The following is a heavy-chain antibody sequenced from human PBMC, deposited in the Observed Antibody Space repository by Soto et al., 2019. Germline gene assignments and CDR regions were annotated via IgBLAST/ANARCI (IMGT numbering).Heavy chain of an antibody. CDR2: MSGDEGSS. J-gene: IGHJ3*01. CDR1: VFSFSDSA. Sequence: VGSLRLSCGVSVFSFSDSAMSCVRHSPGKWLEWVSAMSGDEGSSYYADSVRGRFTVSRDNSKNTLYLEMHSLRGEETAVYYCAKVRSWNSFYKIEGYTYYALQLWGRATMGNVSS. D-gene: IGHD1-26*01. CDR3: AKVRSWNSFYKIEGYTYYALQL. V-gene: IGHV3-23*01.